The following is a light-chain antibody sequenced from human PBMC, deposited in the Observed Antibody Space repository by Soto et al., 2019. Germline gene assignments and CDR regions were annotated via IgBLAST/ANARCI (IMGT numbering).Light chain of an antibody. Sequence: EIVLTQSPATLSLSPGERATLSCRASQSLSSYLAWFQQKPGQAPRLLIFDASTRATGIPARFSGSESGTDFTLTISSLEPEDFAVYYCQQRSNWPWTFGQGTKVESK. J-gene: IGKJ1*01. CDR2: DAS. CDR3: QQRSNWPWT. CDR1: QSLSSY. V-gene: IGKV3-11*01.